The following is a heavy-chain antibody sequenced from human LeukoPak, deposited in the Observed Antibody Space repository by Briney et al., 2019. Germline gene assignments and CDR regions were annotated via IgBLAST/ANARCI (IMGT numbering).Heavy chain of an antibody. CDR3: ARDPDFDPEPSPFDY. V-gene: IGHV3-21*01. CDR1: GFTFSSYT. J-gene: IGHJ4*02. D-gene: IGHD3-9*01. Sequence: GGSLILSCAASGFTFSSYTMNWVRQAPGQGLEWVSSISSSSSTYIFYADSVKGRFTISRDNAKNSLYLQMNSLRAEDTAVYYCARDPDFDPEPSPFDYWGQGTLVTVSS. CDR2: ISSSSSTYI.